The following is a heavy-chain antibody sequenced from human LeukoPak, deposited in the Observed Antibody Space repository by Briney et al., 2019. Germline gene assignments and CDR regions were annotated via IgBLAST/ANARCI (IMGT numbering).Heavy chain of an antibody. D-gene: IGHD2-2*01. Sequence: GESLKISCKGPGYSFTSYWIGWVRQMPGKGLEWMGIIYPGDSDTRYSPSFQGQVTISADKSISTAYLQWSSLKASDTAMYYCARQYCSSTSCHGNWFDPWGQGTLVTVSS. CDR1: GYSFTSYW. CDR2: IYPGDSDT. J-gene: IGHJ5*02. CDR3: ARQYCSSTSCHGNWFDP. V-gene: IGHV5-51*01.